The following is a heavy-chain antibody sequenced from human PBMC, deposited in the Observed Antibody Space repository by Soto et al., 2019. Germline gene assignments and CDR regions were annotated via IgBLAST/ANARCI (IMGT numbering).Heavy chain of an antibody. CDR3: AKDMVSRDSRSLIDY. D-gene: IGHD6-13*01. CDR2: ISWNSGSI. J-gene: IGHJ4*02. Sequence: EVQLVESGGGLVQPGRSLRLSCAASGFTFDDYAMHWVRQAPGKGLEWVSGISWNSGSIGYADSVKGRFTISRDNAKNSLYLQKNSLRAEDTALYYCAKDMVSRDSRSLIDYWGQGTLVTVSS. CDR1: GFTFDDYA. V-gene: IGHV3-9*01.